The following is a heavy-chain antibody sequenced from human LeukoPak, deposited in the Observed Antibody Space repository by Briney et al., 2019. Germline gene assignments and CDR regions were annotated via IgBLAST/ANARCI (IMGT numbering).Heavy chain of an antibody. CDR1: GFTFSGHW. Sequence: GGSLRLSCVASGFTFSGHWMNWVRQVPGKGLMAVSRITPDGNAAAHADSVKGRFTISRDNAKNTLYLDMNSLTAEDTALYYCARSGYSNGYDYGGQGTLVTVSS. D-gene: IGHD2-15*01. CDR3: ARSGYSNGYDY. CDR2: ITPDGNAA. J-gene: IGHJ4*02. V-gene: IGHV3-74*03.